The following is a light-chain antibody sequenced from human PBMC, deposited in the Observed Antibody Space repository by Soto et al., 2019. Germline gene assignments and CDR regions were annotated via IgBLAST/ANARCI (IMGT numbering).Light chain of an antibody. CDR2: GAS. V-gene: IGKV3-20*01. CDR3: QQCGSSPLT. CDR1: QSVSSNY. J-gene: IGKJ4*01. Sequence: EIVLTQSPGTLSLSPGERATLSCRASQSVSSNYLAWYQQKPGQAPRLLIYGASSRATGIPDRFSGSGSGTDFTLTISRLDPADFAVYYCQQCGSSPLTFGGGTKVEIK.